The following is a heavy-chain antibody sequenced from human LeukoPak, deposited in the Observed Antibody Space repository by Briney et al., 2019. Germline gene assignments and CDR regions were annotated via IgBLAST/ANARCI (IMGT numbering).Heavy chain of an antibody. CDR1: GYTFTSYG. CDR3: ASGRYYDILTGYYPHFDY. D-gene: IGHD3-9*01. V-gene: IGHV7-4-1*02. CDR2: INTNTGNP. Sequence: ASVKVSCKASGYTFTSYGISWVRQAPGQGLEWMGWINTNTGNPTYAQGFTGRFVFSLDTSVSTAYLQISSLKAEDTAVYYCASGRYYDILTGYYPHFDYWGQGTLVTVSS. J-gene: IGHJ4*02.